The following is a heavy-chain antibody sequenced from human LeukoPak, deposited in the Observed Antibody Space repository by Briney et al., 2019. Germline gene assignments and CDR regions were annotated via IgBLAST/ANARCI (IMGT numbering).Heavy chain of an antibody. J-gene: IGHJ3*02. V-gene: IGHV3-33*08. CDR2: IWYDGSNK. D-gene: IGHD4-17*01. CDR3: ARVNYDYGAYVGAFDI. CDR1: GFTFSSYA. Sequence: QPGRSLRLSCAASGFTFSSYAMHWVRQAPGKGLEWVAVIWYDGSNKYYVDSVKGRFTISRDNSKNTLSLQMNSLRAEDTAVYYCARVNYDYGAYVGAFDIWGQGTMVTVSS.